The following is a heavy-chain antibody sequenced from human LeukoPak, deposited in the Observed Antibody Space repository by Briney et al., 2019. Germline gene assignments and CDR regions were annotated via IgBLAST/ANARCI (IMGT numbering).Heavy chain of an antibody. CDR3: ARVLGYSGYDTLYYYYYYYIDV. CDR2: RNPNSCTT. CDR1: GYTFTSYD. D-gene: IGHD5-12*01. Sequence: ASVKVSCKATGYTFTSYDINWVRQATGQALEWMGWRNPNSCTTGNAQKLQGRVTMTTDTSISTAYMELSSLRSEATAVYYCARVLGYSGYDTLYYYYYYYIDVWGKGTTVTISS. V-gene: IGHV1-8*01. J-gene: IGHJ6*03.